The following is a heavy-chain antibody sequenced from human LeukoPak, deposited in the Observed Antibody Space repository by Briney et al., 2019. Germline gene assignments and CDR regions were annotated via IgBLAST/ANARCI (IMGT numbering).Heavy chain of an antibody. V-gene: IGHV4-39*01. Sequence: SETLSLTCTVSGGSISSSSYYWGWIRQPPGKGLEWIGSIYYSGSTYYNPSLKSRVTISVDTSKNQFSLKLGSVTAADTAVYYCARRYSSGWYAEGYFDYWGQGTLVTVSS. CDR1: GGSISSSSYY. CDR3: ARRYSSGWYAEGYFDY. J-gene: IGHJ4*02. D-gene: IGHD6-19*01. CDR2: IYYSGST.